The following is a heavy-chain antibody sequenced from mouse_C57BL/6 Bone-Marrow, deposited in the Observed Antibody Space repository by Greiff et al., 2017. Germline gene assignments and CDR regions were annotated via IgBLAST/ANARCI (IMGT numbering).Heavy chain of an antibody. V-gene: IGHV5-17*01. J-gene: IGHJ2*01. CDR2: ISSGSSTI. CDR1: GFTFSDYG. D-gene: IGHD2-3*01. Sequence: EVQRVESGGGLVKPGGSLKLSCAASGFTFSDYGMHRVRQAPEKGLEWVAYISSGSSTIYYADTVKGRFTISRENAKNTLFLQMTSLRSEDTAMYYCARRYYDYWGQGTTLTVSS. CDR3: ARRYYDY.